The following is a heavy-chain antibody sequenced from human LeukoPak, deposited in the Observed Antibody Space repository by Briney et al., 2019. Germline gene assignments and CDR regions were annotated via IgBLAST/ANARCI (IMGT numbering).Heavy chain of an antibody. V-gene: IGHV3-23*01. CDR2: TSGSGGST. CDR1: GFTFGNYA. CDR3: AKGGNYDPSSWYDD. D-gene: IGHD6-13*01. J-gene: IGHJ4*02. Sequence: PGGSLRLSCAASGFTFGNYAMTWVRQALGKGLDWVSTTSGSGGSTYYADSVKGRFTFSRDNSKNTLYLQMNSLRAVDTAVYYCAKGGNYDPSSWYDDWGQGTLVTVSS.